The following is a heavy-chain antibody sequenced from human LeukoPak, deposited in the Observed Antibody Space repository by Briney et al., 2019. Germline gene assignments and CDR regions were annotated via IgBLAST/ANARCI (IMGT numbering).Heavy chain of an antibody. D-gene: IGHD6-19*01. Sequence: GGSLRLSCATSGLSFSTYAMNWVRQAPGKGLEGVSAITGTGGATYYADSVKGRFTISRDNSKSTLYLQMTGLRADDTAVYYCVCAWYGQYSVDYWGQGTLVTVSS. V-gene: IGHV3-23*01. J-gene: IGHJ4*02. CDR2: ITGTGGAT. CDR1: GLSFSTYA. CDR3: VCAWYGQYSVDY.